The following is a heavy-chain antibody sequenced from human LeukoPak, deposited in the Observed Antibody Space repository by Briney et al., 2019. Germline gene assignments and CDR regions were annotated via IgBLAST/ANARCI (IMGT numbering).Heavy chain of an antibody. CDR1: GASISSGGYY. V-gene: IGHV4-31*03. CDR2: IYYSGST. D-gene: IGHD5-24*01. Sequence: PSETLSLTCTVSGASISSGGYYWSWIRQHPGKGLEWIGYIYYSGSTYYNPSLKSRVTISVDTSKNQFSLKLSSVTAADTAVYYCARADDYLNAFDIWGQGTMVTVSS. J-gene: IGHJ3*02. CDR3: ARADDYLNAFDI.